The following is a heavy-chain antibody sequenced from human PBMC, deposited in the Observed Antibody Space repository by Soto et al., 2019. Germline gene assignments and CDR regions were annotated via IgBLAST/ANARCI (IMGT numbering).Heavy chain of an antibody. V-gene: IGHV4-59*01. Sequence: PSETLSLTCTVSGVSISSYYWSWIRQPPGKGLEWIGYIYYSGSTNYNPSLKSRVTISVDTSKNQFSLKLSSVTAADTAAYYCARATVYSSGFDPWGQGTLVTVSS. CDR3: ARATVYSSGFDP. CDR2: IYYSGST. CDR1: GVSISSYY. J-gene: IGHJ5*02. D-gene: IGHD6-19*01.